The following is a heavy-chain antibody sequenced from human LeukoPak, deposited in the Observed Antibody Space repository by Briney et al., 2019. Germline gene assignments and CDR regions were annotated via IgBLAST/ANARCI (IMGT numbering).Heavy chain of an antibody. CDR3: ARHETIWSGYYFDY. J-gene: IGHJ4*02. Sequence: GESLKISCKGSGYRFTSYWIGWVRQMPGKGVGWMGIIYPGDSDTRYSPSFQGQVTISADKSISTPYLQWSSLKASDTAMYYCARHETIWSGYYFDYWGQGTLVTVSS. D-gene: IGHD3-3*01. CDR1: GYRFTSYW. CDR2: IYPGDSDT. V-gene: IGHV5-51*01.